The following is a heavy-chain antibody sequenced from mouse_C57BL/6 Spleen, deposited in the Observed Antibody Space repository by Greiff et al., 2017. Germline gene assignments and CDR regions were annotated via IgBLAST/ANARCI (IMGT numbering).Heavy chain of an antibody. D-gene: IGHD2-1*01. J-gene: IGHJ2*01. Sequence: VQLQQPGTELVKPGASVKLSCKASGYTFTSYWMHWVKQRPGQGLEWIGNINPCNGGTNYNEKFKGKATLTVDKSSSTAYLQLSSLTSEDSAVYYCARGGYGNYGYYDYWGQGTTLTVSS. CDR1: GYTFTSYW. CDR3: ARGGYGNYGYYDY. V-gene: IGHV1-53*01. CDR2: INPCNGGT.